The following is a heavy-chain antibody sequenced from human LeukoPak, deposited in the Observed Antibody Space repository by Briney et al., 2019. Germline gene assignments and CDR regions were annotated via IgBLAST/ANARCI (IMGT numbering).Heavy chain of an antibody. Sequence: PGGSLRLSCAASGFTFDDYAMHWVRQAPGKGLEWVSGISWNSGSIGYADSVKGRFTFSRDSAKNSLYLQMNSLRPEDTAVYYCAREDRGWYPAYWGQGTLVTVSS. CDR1: GFTFDDYA. J-gene: IGHJ4*02. CDR3: AREDRGWYPAY. V-gene: IGHV3-9*01. D-gene: IGHD6-19*01. CDR2: ISWNSGSI.